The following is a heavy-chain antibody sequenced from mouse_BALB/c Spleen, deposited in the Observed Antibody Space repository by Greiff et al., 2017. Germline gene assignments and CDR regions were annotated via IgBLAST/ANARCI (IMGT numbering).Heavy chain of an antibody. CDR3: DREGREGYYRYDGIAE. V-gene: IGHV2-2*02. D-gene: IGHD2-14*01. Sequence: QVQLKQSGPGLVQPSQSLSITCTVSGFSLTSYGVPWVRQSPGKGLEWLGVIWSGGSTDYNAAFISRLSISKDNSKSQVFFKMNSLQANDTAIYYCDREGREGYYRYDGIAEWGEGNLVTVSA. J-gene: IGHJ3*01. CDR1: GFSLTSYG. CDR2: IWSGGST.